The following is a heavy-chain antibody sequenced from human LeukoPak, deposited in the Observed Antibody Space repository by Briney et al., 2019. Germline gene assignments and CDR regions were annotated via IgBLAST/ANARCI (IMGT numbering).Heavy chain of an antibody. J-gene: IGHJ6*02. CDR3: ARGDDYGSGSYRGETYGMDV. V-gene: IGHV1-69*04. Sequence: PGSSVKVSCKASGGTLSSYAISWVRQAPGQGLEWMGRIIPILGIANYAQKFQGRVTITADKSTSTAYMELSSLRSEDTAVYYCARGDDYGSGSYRGETYGMDVWGQGTTVTVSS. CDR1: GGTLSSYA. D-gene: IGHD3-10*01. CDR2: IIPILGIA.